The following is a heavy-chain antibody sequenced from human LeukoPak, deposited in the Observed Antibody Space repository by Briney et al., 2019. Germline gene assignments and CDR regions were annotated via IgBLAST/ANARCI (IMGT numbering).Heavy chain of an antibody. D-gene: IGHD6-19*01. CDR1: GFTFSSYA. J-gene: IGHJ4*02. V-gene: IGHV3-23*01. CDR2: ISGSGGST. Sequence: GGSLRLSCAASGFTFSSYAMSWVRQAPGKGLEWVSAISGSGGSTYYADSVKGRFTISRDDSKNTLYLQMNSLRAEDTAVYYCAKVRALVVAGTRYFDYWGQGTLVTVSS. CDR3: AKVRALVVAGTRYFDY.